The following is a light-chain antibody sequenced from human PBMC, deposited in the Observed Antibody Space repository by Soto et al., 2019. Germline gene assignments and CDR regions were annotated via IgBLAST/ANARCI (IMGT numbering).Light chain of an antibody. CDR1: QSVTSSY. CDR3: QLYNSSMWT. J-gene: IGKJ1*01. V-gene: IGKV3-20*01. CDR2: DAS. Sequence: EIVLTQSPGTLSLSPGDRATLSCRTSQSVTSSYVAWYQQRPGQAPRLVIYDASSRAAGIPDRFSGSGSGTDFTLAISGLEPEDFAVYYCQLYNSSMWTFDQGTKVEIK.